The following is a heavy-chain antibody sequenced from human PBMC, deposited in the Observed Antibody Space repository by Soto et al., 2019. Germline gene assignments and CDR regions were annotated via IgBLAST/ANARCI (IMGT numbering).Heavy chain of an antibody. CDR3: AGGDYGQYCAYNWFDP. J-gene: IGHJ5*02. D-gene: IGHD3-10*01. Sequence: QVRLQQWGAGLVRPSETLSLTCAVYGGSFNNYCWSWIRQPPGKGLEWIGEVCPGGRTNYSPTLKRGVRIGVEGFKNQFSPRPTFVTGADTAVYYCAGGDYGQYCAYNWFDPWGQGNLVLGAS. CDR1: GGSFNNYC. CDR2: VCPGGRT. V-gene: IGHV4-34*02.